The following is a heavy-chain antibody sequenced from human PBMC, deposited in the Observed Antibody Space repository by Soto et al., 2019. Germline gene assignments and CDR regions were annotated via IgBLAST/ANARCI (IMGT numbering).Heavy chain of an antibody. V-gene: IGHV1-8*01. D-gene: IGHD6-6*01. CDR3: ATAKGSSGFDP. Sequence: QVQLVQSGAEVKKPGASVKVSCKASGYTFTSYDINWGRQATGQGLEWMGWMTPNSGNTGYAQKFQGRVTMTRNTSIRTAYMELSSLISADTAVYYCATAKGSSGFDPWGQGTLITVSS. CDR1: GYTFTSYD. J-gene: IGHJ5*02. CDR2: MTPNSGNT.